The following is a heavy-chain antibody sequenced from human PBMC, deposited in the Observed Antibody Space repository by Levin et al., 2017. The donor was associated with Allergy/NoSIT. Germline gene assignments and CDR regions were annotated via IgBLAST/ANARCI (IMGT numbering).Heavy chain of an antibody. CDR2: INKDGSAK. CDR1: GFTFSNSW. CDR3: ARNLPGY. J-gene: IGHJ4*02. V-gene: IGHV3-7*01. Sequence: GGSLRLSCVASGFTFSNSWMNWVRQAPGKGLEWVANINKDGSAKYYVDSVKGRFTISRDNAKNSLYLQMNSLRAEDTAVYYCARNLPGYWGQGTLVTVSS.